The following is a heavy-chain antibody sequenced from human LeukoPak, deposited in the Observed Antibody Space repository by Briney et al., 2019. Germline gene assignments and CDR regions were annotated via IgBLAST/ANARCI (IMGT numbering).Heavy chain of an antibody. CDR1: GFTFSSYG. J-gene: IGHJ6*03. V-gene: IGHV3-30*02. Sequence: GGSLRLSCAASGFTFSSYGMHWVRQAPGKGLEGVTFIRYDGSNQYYADSVKGRFTISRDNSKNMLYLQMNSLRAEDTAVYYCAKDQTTVTYYYYYYMDVWGKGTTVTVSS. CDR2: IRYDGSNQ. D-gene: IGHD4-11*01. CDR3: AKDQTTVTYYYYYYMDV.